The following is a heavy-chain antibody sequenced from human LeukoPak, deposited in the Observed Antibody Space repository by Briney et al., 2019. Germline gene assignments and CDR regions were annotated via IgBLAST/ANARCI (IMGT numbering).Heavy chain of an antibody. J-gene: IGHJ4*02. CDR3: ARASTVVTRGAFDY. D-gene: IGHD4-23*01. V-gene: IGHV6-1*01. CDR1: GDSVSSNSAA. Sequence: SQTLSLTCAISGDSVSSNSAAWNWIRQSPSRGLEWLGGTYYRSKWYNDYAVSVKSRITINPDTSKNQFSLQLNSVTPEDTAVYYCARASTVVTRGAFDYWGQGTLVTVSS. CDR2: TYYRSKWYN.